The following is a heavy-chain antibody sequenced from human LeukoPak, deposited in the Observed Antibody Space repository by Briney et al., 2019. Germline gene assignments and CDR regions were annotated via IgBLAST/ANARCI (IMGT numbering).Heavy chain of an antibody. Sequence: ASVKISCKVSGYTFTDYYMHWVQQAPGKGLEWMGPVDPEDGETIYAEKFQGRVTITADTSTDTAYMELSSLRSEDTAVYYCATDRPSDSSGYNCWGQGTLVTVSS. V-gene: IGHV1-69-2*01. J-gene: IGHJ4*02. CDR1: GYTFTDYY. CDR2: VDPEDGET. D-gene: IGHD3-22*01. CDR3: ATDRPSDSSGYNC.